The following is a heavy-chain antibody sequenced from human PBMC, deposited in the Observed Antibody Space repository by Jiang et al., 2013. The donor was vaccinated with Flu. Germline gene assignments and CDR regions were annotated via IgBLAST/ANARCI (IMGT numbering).Heavy chain of an antibody. CDR2: IIPILGIA. J-gene: IGHJ4*02. CDR1: GGTFSSYA. D-gene: IGHD4-17*01. Sequence: SGAEVKKPGSSVKVSCKASGGTFSSYAISWVRQAPGQGLEWMGRIIPILGIANYAQKFQGRVTITADKSTSTAYMELSSLRSEDTAVYYCARDQDDYGDQYYFDYWGQGTLVTVSS. V-gene: IGHV1-69*04. CDR3: ARDQDDYGDQYYFDY.